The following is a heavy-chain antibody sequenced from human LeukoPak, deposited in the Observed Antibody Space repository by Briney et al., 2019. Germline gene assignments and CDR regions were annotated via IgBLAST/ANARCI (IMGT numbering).Heavy chain of an antibody. V-gene: IGHV3-30*03. CDR2: ISYDGSNK. CDR3: ARGPYGYNFDY. J-gene: IGHJ4*02. Sequence: GGSLRLSCAASGFTFSSYGMHWVRQAPGKGLEWVAVISYDGSNKYYADSVKGRFTISRDNSKNTLYLQMNSLRAEDTAVYYCARGPYGYNFDYWGQGTLVTVSS. CDR1: GFTFSSYG. D-gene: IGHD5-24*01.